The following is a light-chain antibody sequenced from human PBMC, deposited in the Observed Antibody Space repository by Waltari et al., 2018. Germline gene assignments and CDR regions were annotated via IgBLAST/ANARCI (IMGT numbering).Light chain of an antibody. CDR2: WAS. Sequence: DIVMTQSPDSLAVSLVERATINCKSSQSLLHSSNNTNYLAWYQQKPGQPPELLFYWASTRESGVPDRFSGSGSGTDFTLTISSLQAEDVAVFYCQQYYSPPWTFGQGTKVEIK. CDR1: QSLLHSSNNTNY. V-gene: IGKV4-1*01. CDR3: QQYYSPPWT. J-gene: IGKJ1*01.